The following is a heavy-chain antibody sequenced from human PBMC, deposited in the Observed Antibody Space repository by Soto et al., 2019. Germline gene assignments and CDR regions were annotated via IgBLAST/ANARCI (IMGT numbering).Heavy chain of an antibody. Sequence: SETLSLTCTVSGGSISPYYWSWIRQPTGKGLEWIGYIYYSGSTNYNSSLKSRVTISVDTSKNQFSLKLSSVTAADAAVYYCARLNDDILTGYRFHFDYWGQGTLVTVSS. D-gene: IGHD3-9*01. J-gene: IGHJ4*02. CDR3: ARLNDDILTGYRFHFDY. V-gene: IGHV4-59*08. CDR2: IYYSGST. CDR1: GGSISPYY.